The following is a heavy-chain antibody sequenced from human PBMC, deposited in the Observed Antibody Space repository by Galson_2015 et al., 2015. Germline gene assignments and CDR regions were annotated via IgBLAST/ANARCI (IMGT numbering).Heavy chain of an antibody. Sequence: SLRLSCAASGFTFSSYSMNWVRQAPGKGLEWVSSISGSTTYIYYADSVKGRFTISRENAKNSLYLQMSSLRAEDTAMYYCAKENWYFDLWGRGTLVTVSS. CDR3: AKENWYFDL. CDR1: GFTFSSYS. CDR2: ISGSTTYI. J-gene: IGHJ2*01. V-gene: IGHV3-21*01.